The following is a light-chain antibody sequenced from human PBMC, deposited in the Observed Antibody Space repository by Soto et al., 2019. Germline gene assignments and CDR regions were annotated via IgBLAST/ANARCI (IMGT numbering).Light chain of an antibody. CDR1: QSVSSY. CDR3: QKYGNFWT. CDR2: DAS. J-gene: IGKJ1*01. Sequence: EIVLTQSPATLSLSPGERATVSCRASQSVSSYLAWYQQKPGQAPRLLIYDASSRATGIPDRFSGSGSGTDFSLTIRRLEPDDFAVYYCQKYGNFWTFGQGTKVDI. V-gene: IGKV3-11*01.